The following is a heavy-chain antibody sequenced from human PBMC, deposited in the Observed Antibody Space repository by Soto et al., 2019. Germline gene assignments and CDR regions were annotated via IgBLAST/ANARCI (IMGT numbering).Heavy chain of an antibody. CDR1: GYSFTSYW. Sequence: PGESLKISCKGSGYSFTSYWIGWVRQMPGKGLEWMGTIFPGDSDIRYSPPFQGQVTISVDKSISTAYLQWSSLKASETATYFCARSSSSDHGSLDVWGQGTTVKVSS. D-gene: IGHD2-2*01. CDR3: ARSSSSDHGSLDV. CDR2: IFPGDSDI. J-gene: IGHJ6*02. V-gene: IGHV5-51*01.